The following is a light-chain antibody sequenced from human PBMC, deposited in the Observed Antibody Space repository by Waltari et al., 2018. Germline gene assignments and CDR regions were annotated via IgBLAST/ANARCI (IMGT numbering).Light chain of an antibody. J-gene: IGKJ1*01. CDR1: QGIGNW. V-gene: IGKV1-33*01. CDR3: QQHDNSPRT. Sequence: DIQMTQSPSFLSASIGDRVTITCRASQGIGNWLAWYQQKPGKAPKLLICRASNLETGVPSRFSGSGSGTDFTLTISSLQPEDIATYYCQQHDNSPRTFGQGTKVEIK. CDR2: RAS.